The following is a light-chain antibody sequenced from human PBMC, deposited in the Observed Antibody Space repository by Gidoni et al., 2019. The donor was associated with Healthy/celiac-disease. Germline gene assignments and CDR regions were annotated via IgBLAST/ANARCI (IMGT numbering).Light chain of an antibody. CDR2: AAS. J-gene: IGKJ1*01. Sequence: IQLTQSPSSLSASVGDRVTITCRASQSISSYLNWYQQKPGKAPKLLISAASSLQSGVPSRFSGSGSGTDFTLTISSLQPEDFATYYCQQSYSTPWTFXQXTKVEIK. CDR1: QSISSY. CDR3: QQSYSTPWT. V-gene: IGKV1-39*01.